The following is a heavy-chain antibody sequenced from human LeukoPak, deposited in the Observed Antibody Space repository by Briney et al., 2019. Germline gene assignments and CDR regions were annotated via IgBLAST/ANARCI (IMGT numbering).Heavy chain of an antibody. CDR1: GGSISSYY. V-gene: IGHV4-39*01. CDR3: VRQGTLLWFGEAQNLYFFDY. D-gene: IGHD3-10*01. Sequence: SETLSLTCTVSGGSISSYYWGWIRQPPGKGLEWIGNVYYSGSTYYNPSLKSRVTISVDTSKNQFSLKLSSVTAADTAVYYCVRQGTLLWFGEAQNLYFFDYWGQGTLVTVSS. CDR2: VYYSGST. J-gene: IGHJ4*02.